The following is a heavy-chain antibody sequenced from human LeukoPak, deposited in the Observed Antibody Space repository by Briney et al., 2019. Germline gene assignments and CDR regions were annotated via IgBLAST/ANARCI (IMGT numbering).Heavy chain of an antibody. J-gene: IGHJ4*02. CDR1: GGSISSGSYY. CDR2: IYTSGST. V-gene: IGHV4-61*02. D-gene: IGHD6-13*01. CDR3: AGGIAAAGIDY. Sequence: SETLSLTCTVSGGSISSGSYYWSWIRQPAGKGLEWIGRIYTSGSTYYNPSLKSRVTISVDTSKNQFSLKLSSVTAADTAVYYCAGGIAAAGIDYWGQGTLVTVSS.